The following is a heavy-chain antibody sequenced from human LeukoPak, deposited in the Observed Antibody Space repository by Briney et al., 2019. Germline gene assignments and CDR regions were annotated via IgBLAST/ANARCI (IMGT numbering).Heavy chain of an antibody. CDR2: ISYDGSNK. D-gene: IGHD3-3*01. J-gene: IGHJ4*02. CDR3: ATLTYYDFWSGYSDFDY. V-gene: IGHV3-30-3*01. CDR1: GFTFSSYA. Sequence: GRSLRLSCAASGFTFSSYAMHWVRQAPGKGLEWVAVISYDGSNKYYADSVKGRFTISRDNSKNTLYLQMNSLRAEDTAVYYCATLTYYDFWSGYSDFDYWGQGTLVTVSS.